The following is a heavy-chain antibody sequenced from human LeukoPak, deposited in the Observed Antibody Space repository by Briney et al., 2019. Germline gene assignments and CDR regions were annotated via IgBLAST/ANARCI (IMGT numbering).Heavy chain of an antibody. D-gene: IGHD5-12*01. CDR3: AKGGGYEAQYYYYYLDV. CDR1: GFTFSNYG. Sequence: GGSLRLSCAASGFTFSNYGMTWVRQAPGRGLEWVSGISNGGTNTYYTDSVKGRFTISRDNSRNTLYLQMNSLRADDTARYYCAKGGGYEAQYYYYYLDVWGKGTTVTISS. J-gene: IGHJ6*03. V-gene: IGHV3-23*01. CDR2: ISNGGTNT.